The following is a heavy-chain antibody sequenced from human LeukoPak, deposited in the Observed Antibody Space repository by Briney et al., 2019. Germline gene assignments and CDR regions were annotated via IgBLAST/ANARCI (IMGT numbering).Heavy chain of an antibody. V-gene: IGHV3-9*01. CDR3: AKDGQFCSGGSCYSFLDY. Sequence: GGSLRLSCAASGFTFDDYAMHWVRQAPGKGLEWVSGISWNSGNIVYADSVKGRFTISRDNAKNSLYLQMNSLRAEDTALYYCAKDGQFCSGGSCYSFLDYWGQGTLVTVSS. J-gene: IGHJ4*02. CDR1: GFTFDDYA. D-gene: IGHD2-15*01. CDR2: ISWNSGNI.